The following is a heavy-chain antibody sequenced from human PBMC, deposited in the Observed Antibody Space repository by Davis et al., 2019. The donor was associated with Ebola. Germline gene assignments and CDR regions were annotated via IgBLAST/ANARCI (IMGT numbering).Heavy chain of an antibody. V-gene: IGHV3-9*01. CDR3: TRDATWPVNSDGFDL. Sequence: PGGSLRLSCEPSGFKFDDYGMHWVRHGPGKGLEWVSSVSWNTDDIAYADSVKGRFTLSRDRAKQSIYLQMDSMRVDETGLYFCTRDATWPVNSDGFDLWGQGTVVTVS. D-gene: IGHD2-21*01. CDR1: GFKFDDYG. J-gene: IGHJ3*01. CDR2: VSWNTDDI.